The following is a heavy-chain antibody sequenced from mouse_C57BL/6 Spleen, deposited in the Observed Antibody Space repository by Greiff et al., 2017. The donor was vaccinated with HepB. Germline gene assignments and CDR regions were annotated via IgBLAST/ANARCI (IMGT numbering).Heavy chain of an antibody. Sequence: VQLQQSGPELVKPGASVKISCKASGYAFSSSWMNWVKQRPGKGLEWIGRIYPGDGDTNYNGKFKGKATLTADKSTSTAYMQLSSLTSEDSAVYFCARSNWDYWGQGTTLTVSS. J-gene: IGHJ2*01. D-gene: IGHD4-1*01. V-gene: IGHV1-82*01. CDR3: ARSNWDY. CDR2: IYPGDGDT. CDR1: GYAFSSSW.